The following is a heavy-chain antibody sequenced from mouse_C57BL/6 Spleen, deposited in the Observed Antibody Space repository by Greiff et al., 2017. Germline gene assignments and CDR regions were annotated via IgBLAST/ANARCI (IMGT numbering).Heavy chain of an antibody. Sequence: VQLQQSVAELVRPGASVKLSCTASGFNIKNTYMHWVKQRPEQGLEWIGRIDPANGNTKYAPKFQGKATITADTSSNTAYLQLSSLTSEDTAIYSCAPLTTVVDWYFDVWGTGTTVTVSS. V-gene: IGHV14-3*01. CDR3: APLTTVVDWYFDV. J-gene: IGHJ1*03. CDR1: GFNIKNTY. CDR2: IDPANGNT. D-gene: IGHD1-1*01.